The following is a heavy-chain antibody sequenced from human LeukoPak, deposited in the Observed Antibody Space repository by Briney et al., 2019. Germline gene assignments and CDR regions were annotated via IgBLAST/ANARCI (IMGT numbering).Heavy chain of an antibody. CDR2: IMPIFGTS. J-gene: IGHJ4*02. D-gene: IGHD6-19*01. CDR1: RGTFSSYA. Sequence: SVKVSCKASRGTFSSYAISWVRQAPGQGLEWMGGIMPIFGTSNYAQKSQGRVTSTTDESTSTAYLELSSLRSEETAVYYCAKTPGRQWLVNYFEYWGQGTLVTVSS. CDR3: AKTPGRQWLVNYFEY. V-gene: IGHV1-69*05.